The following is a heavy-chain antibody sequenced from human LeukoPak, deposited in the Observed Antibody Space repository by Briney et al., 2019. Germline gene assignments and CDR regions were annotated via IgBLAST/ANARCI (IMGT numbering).Heavy chain of an antibody. V-gene: IGHV1-69*04. CDR2: IIPILGIA. J-gene: IGHJ4*02. CDR1: GYTFTGYY. Sequence: SVKVSCKASGYTFTGYYMHWVRQAPGQGLEWMGRIIPILGIANYAQKFQGRVTITADKSTSTAYMELSSLRSEDTAVYYCARGSEYYYDSSGYYWVYWGQGTLVTVSS. CDR3: ARGSEYYYDSSGYYWVY. D-gene: IGHD3-22*01.